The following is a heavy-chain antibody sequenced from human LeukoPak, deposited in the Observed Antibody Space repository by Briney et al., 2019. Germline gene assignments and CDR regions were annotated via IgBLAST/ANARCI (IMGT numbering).Heavy chain of an antibody. CDR2: ISSSSSYI. J-gene: IGHJ4*02. Sequence: PGGSLRLSCAASGFTFSSYIMNWVRQAPGKGLEWVSSISSSSSYIYYADSVKGRFTISRDNAKNSLSPQMNSLRAEDTAVYYCARDPGDSSGWGLWGQGTLVTVSS. D-gene: IGHD6-19*01. CDR1: GFTFSSYI. CDR3: ARDPGDSSGWGL. V-gene: IGHV3-21*01.